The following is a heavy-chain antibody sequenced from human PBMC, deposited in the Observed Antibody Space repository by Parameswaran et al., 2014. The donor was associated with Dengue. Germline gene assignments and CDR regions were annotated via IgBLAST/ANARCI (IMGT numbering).Heavy chain of an antibody. V-gene: IGHV4-39*01. CDR3: ARPVVRGVTYAFDI. CDR2: IYYSGST. D-gene: IGHD3-10*01. Sequence: ASETLSLTCTVSGGSISSSSYYWGWIRQPPGKGLEWIGSIYYSGSTYYNPSLKSRVTISVDTSKNQFSLKLSSVTAADTAVYYCARPVVRGVTYAFDIWGQGTMVTVSS. J-gene: IGHJ3*02. CDR1: GGSISSSSYY.